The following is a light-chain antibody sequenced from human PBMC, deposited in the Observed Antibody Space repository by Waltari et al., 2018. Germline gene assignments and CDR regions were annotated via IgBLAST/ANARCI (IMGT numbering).Light chain of an antibody. CDR2: AAS. Sequence: DIQMTHSPSSLSASVGYRVTLTCRASQSISSYLNWYQQKPGKAPKLLIYAASSLQSGVPSRFSGSGSGTDFTLTISSLQPEDFATYYCQQSYSTLGTFGQGTKLEIK. CDR3: QQSYSTLGT. J-gene: IGKJ2*01. V-gene: IGKV1-39*01. CDR1: QSISSY.